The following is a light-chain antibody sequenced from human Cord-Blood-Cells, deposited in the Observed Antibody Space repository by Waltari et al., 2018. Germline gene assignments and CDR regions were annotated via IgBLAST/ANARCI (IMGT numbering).Light chain of an antibody. CDR2: DAS. J-gene: IGKJ1*01. CDR3: QQYNSYST. Sequence: DIQMTQSPSTLSASVGDRVTITCRASQSISSWLAWYQQKPGKATKRLIYDASSLESGVPSRFSGSGSGTEFTLTISSLQPDDFATYYCQQYNSYSTFGQGTKVEIK. CDR1: QSISSW. V-gene: IGKV1-5*01.